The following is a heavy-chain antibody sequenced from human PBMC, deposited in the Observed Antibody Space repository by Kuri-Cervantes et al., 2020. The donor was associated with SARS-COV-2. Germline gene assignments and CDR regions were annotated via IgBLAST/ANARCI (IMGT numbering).Heavy chain of an antibody. V-gene: IGHV3-43D*03. CDR2: ISWDGGST. J-gene: IGHJ4*02. CDR3: VGETDTAMAFFDY. CDR1: GFTFDDYG. D-gene: IGHD5-18*01. Sequence: GGSLRLSCAASGFTFDDYGMHWVRQAPGKGLEWVSLISWDGGSTYYADSVKGRFTISRDNSKNTLYLQMNSLRAEDTAVYYCVGETDTAMAFFDYWGQGTLVTVSS.